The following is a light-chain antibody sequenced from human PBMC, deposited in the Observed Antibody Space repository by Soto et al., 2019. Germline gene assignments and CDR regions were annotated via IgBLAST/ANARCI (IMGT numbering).Light chain of an antibody. V-gene: IGKV1-5*01. CDR2: DAS. CDR1: QTVNAW. J-gene: IGKJ1*01. Sequence: DIQMTQSPSTLSASLRDSVTITVRASQTVNAWLAWYQHKPGKAPKPLIYDASILESGVPARFSGSGSGTEFILTVSSLQPDDVGTYYCQQYNTHSGTFGQGTKVDI. CDR3: QQYNTHSGT.